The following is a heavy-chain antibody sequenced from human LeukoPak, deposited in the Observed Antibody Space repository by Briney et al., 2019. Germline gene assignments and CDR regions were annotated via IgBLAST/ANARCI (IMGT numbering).Heavy chain of an antibody. Sequence: GGSLRLSCAASGFTLSSYGMHWVRQAPGKGLEWVAFIRYDGGNKYYADSVKGRFTISRDNSKNTLYLQMNSLRAEDTAVYYCAKGTGEVDYWGQGTLVTVSS. CDR3: AKGTGEVDY. D-gene: IGHD4-17*01. J-gene: IGHJ4*02. CDR2: IRYDGGNK. V-gene: IGHV3-30*02. CDR1: GFTLSSYG.